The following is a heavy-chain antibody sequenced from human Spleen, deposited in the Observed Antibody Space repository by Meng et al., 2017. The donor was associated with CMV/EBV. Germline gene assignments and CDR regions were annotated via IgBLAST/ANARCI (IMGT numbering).Heavy chain of an antibody. CDR3: ARGGGKTYYDFWSAYYMN. V-gene: IGHV1-18*01. CDR2: ISAYNGDT. D-gene: IGHD3-3*01. Sequence: ASVKVSCKASGYIFTKYGVNWMRQAPGQGPEWMGWISAYNGDTMYAPKVQGRVTMTTDTSTSTAYMELRGLRSDDTAVYYCARGGGKTYYDFWSAYYMNWGQGTLVTVSS. CDR1: GYIFTKYG. J-gene: IGHJ4*02.